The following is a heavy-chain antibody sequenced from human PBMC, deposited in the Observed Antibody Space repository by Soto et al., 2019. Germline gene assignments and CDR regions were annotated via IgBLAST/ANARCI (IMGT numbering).Heavy chain of an antibody. CDR3: ARETTPPDLPRSYYYYGMDV. J-gene: IGHJ6*02. CDR2: IYYSGST. CDR1: GGSISSGGYY. Sequence: QVQLQESGPGLVKPSQTLSLTCTVSGGSISSGGYYWSWIRQHPGKGLEWIGYIYYSGSTYYNPSLKSRVTISVNTSKNQFSLKLSSVTAADTAVYYCARETTPPDLPRSYYYYGMDVWGQGTTVTVSS. V-gene: IGHV4-31*03. D-gene: IGHD1-7*01.